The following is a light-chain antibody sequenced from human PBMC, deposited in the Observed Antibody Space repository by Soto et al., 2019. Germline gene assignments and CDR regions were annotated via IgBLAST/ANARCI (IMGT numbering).Light chain of an antibody. CDR3: SSFAGSGTV. CDR2: EIN. CDR1: SSDVGGYNY. V-gene: IGLV2-8*01. J-gene: IGLJ1*01. Sequence: QSVLTQPPSASGSRGQSVTISCTGTSSDVGGYNYVSWYQQHPGKAPKLMIYEINKRPSGVPDRFSGSKSGSTASLTVSGLQAEDEADYYCSSFAGSGTVFGTGTKVTVL.